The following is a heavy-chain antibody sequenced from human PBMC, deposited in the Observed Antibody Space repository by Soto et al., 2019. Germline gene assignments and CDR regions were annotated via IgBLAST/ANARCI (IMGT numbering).Heavy chain of an antibody. V-gene: IGHV4-34*01. D-gene: IGHD6-13*01. CDR3: ARAGYSSTWYLPFDS. CDR1: GGSFSGYY. Sequence: QVQLQQWGAGLLKPSETLSLTCAVYGGSFSGYYWSWIRQPPGKGLEWIGEINHSGSTNYNPSLKSRVTISVDTSNNQFSLKLSSVTAADTAVYYCARAGYSSTWYLPFDSWGQGTLVTVS. CDR2: INHSGST. J-gene: IGHJ4*02.